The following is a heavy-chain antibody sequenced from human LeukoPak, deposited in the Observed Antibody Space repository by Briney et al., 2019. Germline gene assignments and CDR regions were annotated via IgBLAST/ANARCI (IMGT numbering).Heavy chain of an antibody. V-gene: IGHV1-46*01. CDR2: INPSGGST. J-gene: IGHJ4*02. CDR3: ARDFMDISGWYSGAAY. D-gene: IGHD6-19*01. CDR1: GYTFTSYY. Sequence: ASVKVSCKASGYTFTSYYMHWVRQAPGQGLEWMGIINPSGGSTSYAQKFQGRVTMTRDTSTSTVYMELSSLRSEDTAVYYCARDFMDISGWYSGAAYWGQGTLVTVSS.